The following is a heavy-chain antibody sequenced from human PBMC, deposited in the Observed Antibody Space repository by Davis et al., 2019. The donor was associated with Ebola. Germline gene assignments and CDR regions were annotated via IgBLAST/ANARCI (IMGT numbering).Heavy chain of an antibody. J-gene: IGHJ4*02. D-gene: IGHD2-15*01. CDR1: GGSISSYY. CDR2: IYYSGST. CDR3: ARHLGYCSGGSCYSRYYFDY. Sequence: SETLSLTCTVSGGSISSYYWSWIRQPPGKGLEWIGYIYYSGSTNYNPSLKSRVTISVDTSKNQFSLKLSSVTAADTAVYYCARHLGYCSGGSCYSRYYFDYWGQGTLVTVSS. V-gene: IGHV4-59*08.